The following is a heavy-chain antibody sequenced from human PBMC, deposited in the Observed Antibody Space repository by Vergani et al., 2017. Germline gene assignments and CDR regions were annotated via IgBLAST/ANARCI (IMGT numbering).Heavy chain of an antibody. CDR3: ARVATLGYCSGGSCLNWFDP. V-gene: IGHV4-38-2*01. CDR1: NYSIDNTYF. CDR2: IFHTGST. J-gene: IGHJ5*02. D-gene: IGHD2-15*01. Sequence: QVQLQESGPGLVKPSETLSLTCAVSNYSIDNTYFWGWIRQPPGKGLEWIGDIFHTGSTYYNSSLKSRVTISVDKSKNQFSLKLSSVTAADTAVYYCARVATLGYCSGGSCLNWFDPWGQGTLVTVSS.